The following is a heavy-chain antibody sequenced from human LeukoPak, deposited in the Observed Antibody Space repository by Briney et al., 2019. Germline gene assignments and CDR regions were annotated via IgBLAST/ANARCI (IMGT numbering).Heavy chain of an antibody. Sequence: SETLSFTCTVSGGSISSYYWSWIRQPPGKGLEWIGYIYYSGSTNYNPSLKSRVTISVDTSKNQFSLKLSSVTAADTAVYYCARRPFCGGDCYYDYWGQGTLVTVSS. CDR1: GGSISSYY. V-gene: IGHV4-59*01. CDR2: IYYSGST. D-gene: IGHD2-21*02. J-gene: IGHJ4*02. CDR3: ARRPFCGGDCYYDY.